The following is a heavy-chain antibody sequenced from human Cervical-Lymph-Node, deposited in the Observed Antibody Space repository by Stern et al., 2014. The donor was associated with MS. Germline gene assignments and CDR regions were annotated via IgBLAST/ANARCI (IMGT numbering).Heavy chain of an antibody. D-gene: IGHD6-6*01. J-gene: IGHJ4*02. Sequence: VQLVESGGGVVQPGRSLRLSCAASGFTFSSYGMHWVRQTPGKGLEWVAVIWYDGSNKYYADSVKGRFTISRDNYENTLYLQMNSLRAEDTAVYYCARGDSSSPLEYWGQGTLVTVSS. CDR3: ARGDSSSPLEY. CDR2: IWYDGSNK. V-gene: IGHV3-33*01. CDR1: GFTFSSYG.